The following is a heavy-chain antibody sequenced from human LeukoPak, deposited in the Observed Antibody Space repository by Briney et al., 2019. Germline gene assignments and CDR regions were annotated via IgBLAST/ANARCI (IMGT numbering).Heavy chain of an antibody. CDR3: ARDRNVASSSWYAFTYYMDV. D-gene: IGHD6-13*01. CDR1: GFTFSSYA. CDR2: ISYDGSNK. V-gene: IGHV3-30*01. Sequence: HPVRSLRLSCAASGFTFSSYAMHWVRQAPGKGLEWVAVISYDGSNKYYADSVKGRFTISRDNSKNTLYLQMNSLRAEDTAVYYCARDRNVASSSWYAFTYYMDVWGKGTTVTVSS. J-gene: IGHJ6*03.